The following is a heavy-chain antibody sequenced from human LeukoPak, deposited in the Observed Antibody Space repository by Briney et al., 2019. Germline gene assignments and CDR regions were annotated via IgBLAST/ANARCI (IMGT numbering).Heavy chain of an antibody. J-gene: IGHJ6*03. D-gene: IGHD5-24*01. Sequence: RGSLRLSCAASGFTFSSYGMHWVRQAPGKGLEWVAFIWYDGSDKYYADSVKGRFTISRDNSKNTLYLQMSSLRAEDPAVYYCARGRPAPYYYYYYMDVWGKGTTVTVSS. V-gene: IGHV3-33*01. CDR2: IWYDGSDK. CDR1: GFTFSSYG. CDR3: ARGRPAPYYYYYYMDV.